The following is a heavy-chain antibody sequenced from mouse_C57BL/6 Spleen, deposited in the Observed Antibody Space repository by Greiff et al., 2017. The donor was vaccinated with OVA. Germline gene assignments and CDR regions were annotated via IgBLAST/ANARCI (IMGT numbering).Heavy chain of an antibody. Sequence: VQLQQSGAELVRPGASVKLSCTASGFNIKDDYMHWVKQRPEQGLEWIGWIDPENGDTEYASKFQGKATITADTSSNTAYLQLSSLTSEDTAVYYGTTGDYDRGYYFDYWGQGTTLTVSS. CDR1: GFNIKDDY. CDR2: IDPENGDT. J-gene: IGHJ2*01. CDR3: TTGDYDRGYYFDY. V-gene: IGHV14-4*01. D-gene: IGHD2-4*01.